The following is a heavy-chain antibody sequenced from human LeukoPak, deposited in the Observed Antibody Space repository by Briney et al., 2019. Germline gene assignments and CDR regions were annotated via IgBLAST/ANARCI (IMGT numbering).Heavy chain of an antibody. Sequence: PGGSLRLSCAASGFTFSSYWMSWVRQAPGKGLEWVSYISSSSSTIYYADSVKGRFTISRDNAKNSLYLQMNSLRAEDTAVYYCAKAGDGFSFDYWGQGTLVTVSS. CDR1: GFTFSSYW. CDR2: ISSSSSTI. D-gene: IGHD3-16*01. V-gene: IGHV3-48*01. J-gene: IGHJ4*02. CDR3: AKAGDGFSFDY.